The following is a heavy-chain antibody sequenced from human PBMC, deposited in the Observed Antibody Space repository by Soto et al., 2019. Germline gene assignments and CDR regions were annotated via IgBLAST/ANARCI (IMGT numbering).Heavy chain of an antibody. J-gene: IGHJ6*02. V-gene: IGHV3-21*01. CDR2: ISSSSSYI. D-gene: IGHD3-10*01. CDR3: ARENSLVRGVIAYYGMDV. Sequence: SLRLSCAASGFTFSSYSMNWVRQAPGKGLEWVSSISSSSSYIYYADSVKGRFTISRDNAKNSLYLQMNSLRAEDTAVYYCARENSLVRGVIAYYGMDVWGQGTTVTVSS. CDR1: GFTFSSYS.